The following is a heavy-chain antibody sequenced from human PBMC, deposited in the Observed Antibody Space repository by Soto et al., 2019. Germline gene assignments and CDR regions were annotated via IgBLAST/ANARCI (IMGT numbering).Heavy chain of an antibody. Sequence: GGSLRLSCAASGFTFTRYSMNWVRQAPGEGLEWVSSISSTTNYIYYGDSMKGRFTISRDNAKNSLYLEMNSLRAEDTAVYYCARESEDPTSNFDYWGQGTLVTVSS. CDR2: ISSTTNYI. J-gene: IGHJ4*02. CDR3: ARESEDPTSNFDY. V-gene: IGHV3-21*06. CDR1: GFTFTRYS.